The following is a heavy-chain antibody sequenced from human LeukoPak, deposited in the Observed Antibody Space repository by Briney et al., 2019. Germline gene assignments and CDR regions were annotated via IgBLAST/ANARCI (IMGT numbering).Heavy chain of an antibody. J-gene: IGHJ4*02. CDR3: AREDYSSSYFDY. V-gene: IGHV3-9*01. CDR1: GFTFDDYA. CDR2: ISWNSGSI. D-gene: IGHD6-6*01. Sequence: GGSLRLSCAASGFTFDDYAMHWVRQAPGKGLEWVSGISWNSGSIGYADSVKGRFTISRDNAKNSLYLQMNSLRAEDTAVYYCAREDYSSSYFDYWGQGTLVTVSS.